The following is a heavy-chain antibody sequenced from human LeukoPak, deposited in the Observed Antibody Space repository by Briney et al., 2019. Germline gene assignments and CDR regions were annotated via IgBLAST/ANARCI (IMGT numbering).Heavy chain of an antibody. D-gene: IGHD6-6*01. CDR1: GFTFSSYG. CDR3: AKDAVKRYSNSPTQPFDY. J-gene: IGHJ4*02. CDR2: ISYDGSNK. Sequence: PGGSLRLSCAASGFTFSSYGMHWVRQAPGKGLEWVAVISYDGSNKYYADSVKGRFTISRDNSKNTLYLQMNSLRAEDTALYYCAKDAVKRYSNSPTQPFDYWGQGTLVTVSS. V-gene: IGHV3-30*18.